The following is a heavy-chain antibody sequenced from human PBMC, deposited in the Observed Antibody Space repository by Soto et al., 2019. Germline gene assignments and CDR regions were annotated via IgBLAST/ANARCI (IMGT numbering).Heavy chain of an antibody. V-gene: IGHV3-23*01. J-gene: IGHJ4*02. D-gene: IGHD3-3*01. CDR1: GFTFSIYA. CDR2: ISGSGGST. Sequence: PGGSLRLSCAASGFTFSIYAMSWFRQAPGKGLEWVSAISGSGGSTYYADSVKGRFTISRDNSKNTLYLQMNSLRAEDTAVYYCARTFYDFWGGYDYWGQGTLVTVSS. CDR3: ARTFYDFWGGYDY.